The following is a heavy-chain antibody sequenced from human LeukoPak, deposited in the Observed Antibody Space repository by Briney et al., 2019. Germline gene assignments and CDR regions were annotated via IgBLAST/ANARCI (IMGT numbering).Heavy chain of an antibody. Sequence: PSGTLSLTCAVYGGSFSDYYWNWVRQAPGKGLEWVSYISSSGSTIYYADSVKGRFTISRDNAKNSLYLQMNSLRAEDTAVYYCAELGITMIGGVWGKGTTVTISS. CDR1: GGSFSDYY. V-gene: IGHV3-11*04. D-gene: IGHD3-10*02. CDR2: ISSSGSTI. J-gene: IGHJ6*04. CDR3: AELGITMIGGV.